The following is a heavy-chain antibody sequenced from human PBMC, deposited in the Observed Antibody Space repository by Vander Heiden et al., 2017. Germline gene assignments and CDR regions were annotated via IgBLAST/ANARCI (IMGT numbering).Heavy chain of an antibody. CDR1: GFTFSNFW. CDR3: ARDPAGTGGVEFDS. J-gene: IGHJ4*02. V-gene: IGHV3-74*01. D-gene: IGHD2-15*01. Sequence: EVQLVESGGGLVQPGGSLRLSCAASGFTFSNFWIHWVRQAPGKGLVWVSGVNEDVRLTTYADSVKGRFTISRDNAKNTVYLQMNSLRAEDTAVYYCARDPAGTGGVEFDSWGQGTVVSVSS. CDR2: VNEDVRLT.